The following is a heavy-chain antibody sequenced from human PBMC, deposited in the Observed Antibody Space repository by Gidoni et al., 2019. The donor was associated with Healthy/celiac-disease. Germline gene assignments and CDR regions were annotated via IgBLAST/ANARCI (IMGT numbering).Heavy chain of an antibody. CDR1: GFTFSSYS. J-gene: IGHJ4*02. Sequence: EVQLVESGGGLVKPGGSLRLSCAASGFTFSSYSMNWVRQAPGKGLECVSSISSSSSYIYYADSVKGRFTISRDNAKNSLYLQMNSLRAEDTAVYYCARAGAEYSSSSYFDYWGQGTLVTVSS. D-gene: IGHD6-6*01. V-gene: IGHV3-21*01. CDR3: ARAGAEYSSSSYFDY. CDR2: ISSSSSYI.